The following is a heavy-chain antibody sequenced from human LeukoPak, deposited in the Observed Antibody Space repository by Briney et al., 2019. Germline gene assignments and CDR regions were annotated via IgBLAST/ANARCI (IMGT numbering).Heavy chain of an antibody. J-gene: IGHJ6*02. Sequence: GGSLRLSCAASGFTFSDYGMHWVRQAPGKGLEWVAVISYDGSNKYYADSVKGRFTISRDNSKNTQYLQMNSLRAEDTAVYYCARDGGTGIVGASGGMDVWGQGTTVTVSS. D-gene: IGHD1-26*01. CDR1: GFTFSDYG. V-gene: IGHV3-30*19. CDR2: ISYDGSNK. CDR3: ARDGGTGIVGASGGMDV.